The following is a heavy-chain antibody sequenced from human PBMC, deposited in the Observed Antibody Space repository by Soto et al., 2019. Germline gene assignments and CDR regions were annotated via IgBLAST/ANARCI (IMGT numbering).Heavy chain of an antibody. J-gene: IGHJ4*02. D-gene: IGHD6-13*01. CDR3: ARTPVAAAEGGYFDY. V-gene: IGHV4-28*01. CDR1: GYSISSSNW. CDR2: IYYSGST. Sequence: SETLSLTCAVSGYSISSSNWWGWIRQPPGKGLEWIGYIYYSGSTYYNPSLKGRVTMSVDTSKNQFSLKLSSVTAVDTAVYYCARTPVAAAEGGYFDYWGQGTLVTVSS.